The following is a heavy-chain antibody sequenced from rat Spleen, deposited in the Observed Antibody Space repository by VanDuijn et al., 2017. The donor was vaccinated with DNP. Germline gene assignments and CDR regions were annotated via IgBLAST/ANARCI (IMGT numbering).Heavy chain of an antibody. V-gene: IGHV5-22*01. CDR2: IGSPAYAP. D-gene: IGHD4-3*01. CDR3: VRWNSGHFDY. Sequence: EVQLVESGGGLVQPGRSLKLSCAASGFTFSAFYMAWVRQAPAKGLEWVAYIGSPAYAPYHGDSVKGRFTISRDNAKSTLYLQMTSLSSEDMATYYCVRWNSGHFDYWGQGVMVTVSS. J-gene: IGHJ2*01. CDR1: GFTFSAFY.